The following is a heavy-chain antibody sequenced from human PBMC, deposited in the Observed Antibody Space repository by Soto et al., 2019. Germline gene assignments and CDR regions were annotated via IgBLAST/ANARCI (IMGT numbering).Heavy chain of an antibody. CDR2: IYYSGST. CDR1: GGSISSGGYY. V-gene: IGHV4-31*03. J-gene: IGHJ4*02. CDR3: ARGVVDTAMVSFDY. D-gene: IGHD5-18*01. Sequence: PSETLSLTCTVSGGSISSGGYYWSWIRQHPGKGLEWIGYIYYSGSTYYNPSLKSRVTISVDTSKNQFSLKLSSVTAADTAVYYCARGVVDTAMVSFDYWGQGTLVTVSS.